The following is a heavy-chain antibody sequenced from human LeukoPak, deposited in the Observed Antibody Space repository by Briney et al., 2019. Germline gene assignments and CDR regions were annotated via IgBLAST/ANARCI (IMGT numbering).Heavy chain of an antibody. Sequence: SETLSLTFPVSGAYVNFKYWSWVRPSPGEGLEWVWGNNQSAKTKYNPSLESRITISVDTSKNQLSLKLTSVTAADTSVYYCARNGCDYAGCSRLKSYSWYYMDLWGTGTTVTVSS. D-gene: IGHD2-21*01. J-gene: IGHJ6*03. CDR2: NNQSAKT. CDR1: GAYVNFKY. CDR3: ARNGCDYAGCSRLKSYSWYYMDL. V-gene: IGHV4-34*01.